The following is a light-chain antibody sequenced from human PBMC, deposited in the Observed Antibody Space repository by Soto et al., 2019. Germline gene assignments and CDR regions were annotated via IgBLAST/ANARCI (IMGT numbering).Light chain of an antibody. CDR3: QQSYSTPRT. J-gene: IGKJ1*01. CDR1: LSISNY. Sequence: DIPMTQSPSSLSASVGDRVTITCRASLSISNYLNWYQQEPGKAPNLLIYGASTLRSGVPSRFSGSGSGTDFALTISSLQPEDFATFYCQQSYSTPRTFGQGTTVEIK. CDR2: GAS. V-gene: IGKV1-39*01.